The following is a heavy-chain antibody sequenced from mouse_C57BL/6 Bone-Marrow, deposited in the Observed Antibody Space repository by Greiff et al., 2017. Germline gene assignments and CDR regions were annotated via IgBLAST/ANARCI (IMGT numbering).Heavy chain of an antibody. CDR3: ARSGYYGSSLWYFDV. V-gene: IGHV1-19*01. D-gene: IGHD1-1*01. CDR2: INPYNGGT. J-gene: IGHJ1*03. CDR1: GYTFTDYY. Sequence: VQLTQSGPVLVKPGASVKMSCKASGYTFTDYYMNWVKQSHGKSLEWIGVINPYNGGTSYNQKFKGKATLTVDKSSSTAYMELNSLTSEDSAVYCCARSGYYGSSLWYFDVWGTGTTVTVSS.